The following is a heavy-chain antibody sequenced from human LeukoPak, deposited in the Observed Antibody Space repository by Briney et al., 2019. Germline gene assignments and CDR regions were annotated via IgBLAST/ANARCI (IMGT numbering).Heavy chain of an antibody. J-gene: IGHJ4*02. CDR1: GFTFSSYA. CDR3: AKQRPYDILTSYHYYFDY. V-gene: IGHV3-23*01. CDR2: ISGSGGST. Sequence: GGSLRLSCAASGFTFSSYAMSWVRQAPGRGLEWVSAISGSGGSTYYADSVKGRFTISRGNFKNTLYLQMNSLRAEDTAVYYCAKQRPYDILTSYHYYFDYWGQGTLVTVSS. D-gene: IGHD3-9*01.